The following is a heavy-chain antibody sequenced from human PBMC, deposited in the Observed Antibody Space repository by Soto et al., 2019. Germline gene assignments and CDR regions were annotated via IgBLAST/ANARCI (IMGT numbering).Heavy chain of an antibody. CDR3: ARVGPITFGGVIVSRDYFDY. Sequence: ASVKVSCKASGYTFTSYAMHWVRQAPGQRLEWVGWINAGNGNTKYSQKFQGRVTITRDTSASTAYMELSSLRSEDTAVYYCARVGPITFGGVIVSRDYFDYWGQGTLVTVSS. V-gene: IGHV1-3*01. CDR1: GYTFTSYA. D-gene: IGHD3-16*02. CDR2: INAGNGNT. J-gene: IGHJ4*02.